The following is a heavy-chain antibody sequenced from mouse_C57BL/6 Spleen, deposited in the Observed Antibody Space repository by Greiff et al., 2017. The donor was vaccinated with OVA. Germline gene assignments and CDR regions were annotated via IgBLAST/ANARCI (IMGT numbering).Heavy chain of an antibody. Sequence: VQLQQPGAELVKPGASVKLSCKASGYTFTSYWMHWVKQRPGRGLERIGRIDPNSGGTKYNEKFKSKATLTVDKPSSTAYMQISSLTSEDSAVYYCARYGSSYGYFDVWGTGTTVTVSS. D-gene: IGHD1-1*01. CDR3: ARYGSSYGYFDV. V-gene: IGHV1-72*01. CDR2: IDPNSGGT. CDR1: GYTFTSYW. J-gene: IGHJ1*03.